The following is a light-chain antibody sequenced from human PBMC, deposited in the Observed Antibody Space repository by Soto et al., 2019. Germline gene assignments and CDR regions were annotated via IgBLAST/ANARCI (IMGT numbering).Light chain of an antibody. J-gene: IGLJ3*02. CDR2: ENN. CDR1: SSNIGNNY. CDR3: GTWDSSLSAWV. Sequence: QSVLTQPPSVSAAPGQKVTISCSGSSSNIGNNYVSWYQQLPGTAPKLLIYENNKRPSGIPDRFSGSKSGTSATLDITGLQTGDEADYYCGTWDSSLSAWVFGGGTKLTVL. V-gene: IGLV1-51*02.